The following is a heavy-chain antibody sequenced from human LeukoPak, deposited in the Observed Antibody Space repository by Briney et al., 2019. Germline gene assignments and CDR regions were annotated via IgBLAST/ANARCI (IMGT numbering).Heavy chain of an antibody. V-gene: IGHV4-38-2*02. CDR1: GYSISSGYY. CDR2: IYHSGNT. Sequence: PSETLSLTCTVSGYSISSGYYWGWIRQPPGKGLEWIGSIYHSGNTYYNPSLKSRVTISVDTSKNQFSLKLSSVTAADTAVYYCARDLDDYYDSSGPNWYFDLWGRGTLVTVSS. CDR3: ARDLDDYYDSSGPNWYFDL. D-gene: IGHD3-22*01. J-gene: IGHJ2*01.